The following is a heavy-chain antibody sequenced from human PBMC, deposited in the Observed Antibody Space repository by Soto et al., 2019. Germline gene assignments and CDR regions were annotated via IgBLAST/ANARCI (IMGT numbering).Heavy chain of an antibody. CDR1: SYTFTSYG. J-gene: IGHJ5*02. V-gene: IGHV1-18*01. CDR2: ITAYNGNT. CDR3: AREGPNHRLS. D-gene: IGHD3-16*02. Sequence: QVQLVQSGAEVKKPGASVKVSCKASSYTFTSYGFSWVRQAPGQGLEWMGWITAYNGNTKDAQKWQGRVTMTTDTSTSTAYMELRSLRSDDTAVYSCAREGPNHRLSWVQGTLVTVSS.